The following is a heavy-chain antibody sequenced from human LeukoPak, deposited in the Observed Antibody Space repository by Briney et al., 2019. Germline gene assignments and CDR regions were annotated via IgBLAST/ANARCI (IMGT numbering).Heavy chain of an antibody. CDR2: INPKSGGT. CDR1: GYTFTSYY. Sequence: ASVKVSCKASGYTFTSYYMHWVRQAPGHGLEWMGWINPKSGGTKYAQRFQGRVTMTRDTSISTAYMELSSLRSDDTAVYYCARDKAVTTEVTQHFQHWGQGTLVTVSS. CDR3: ARDKAVTTEVTQHFQH. J-gene: IGHJ1*01. D-gene: IGHD4-23*01. V-gene: IGHV1-2*02.